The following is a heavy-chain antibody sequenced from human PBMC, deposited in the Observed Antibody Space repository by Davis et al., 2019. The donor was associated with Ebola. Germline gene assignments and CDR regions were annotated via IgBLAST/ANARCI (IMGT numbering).Heavy chain of an antibody. CDR1: GFTFSSYG. CDR3: ARESIPVTSLDY. J-gene: IGHJ4*02. V-gene: IGHV3-33*01. CDR2: IWYDGSNK. Sequence: GGSLRLSCAASGFTFSSYGMHWVRQAPGKGLEWVAVIWYDGSNKYYADSVKGRFTISRDNSKNTLYLQMNSLRAEDTAVYYCARESIPVTSLDYWGQGTLVTVSS. D-gene: IGHD4-17*01.